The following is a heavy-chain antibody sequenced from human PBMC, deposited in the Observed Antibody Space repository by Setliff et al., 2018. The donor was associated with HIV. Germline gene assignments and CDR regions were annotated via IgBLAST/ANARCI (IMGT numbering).Heavy chain of an antibody. Sequence: GGSLRLSCAASGFTFGSYDMNWVRQAPGKGLEWVSYISGSGSIIYYADSVKGRFTVSRDNSKDTLFLQMNSLRAEGTAIYFCAKDYTPTFWEYNWFDTWGQGTLVTVSS. V-gene: IGHV3-48*03. CDR1: GFTFGSYD. CDR3: AKDYTPTFWEYNWFDT. J-gene: IGHJ5*02. CDR2: ISGSGSII. D-gene: IGHD3-3*01.